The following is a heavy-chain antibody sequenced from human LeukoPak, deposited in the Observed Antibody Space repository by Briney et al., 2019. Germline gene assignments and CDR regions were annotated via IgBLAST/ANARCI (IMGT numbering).Heavy chain of an antibody. CDR3: ARVMISSGSYYYMDV. CDR1: GGTFSSYA. CDR2: IIPIFGTA. J-gene: IGHJ6*03. Sequence: SVKVSCKASGGTFSSYAISWVRKAPGQGLEWMGGIIPIFGTANYAQKFQGRVTITTDESTSTAYMELSSLRSEDTAVYYCARVMISSGSYYYMDVWGKGTTVTVSS. V-gene: IGHV1-69*05. D-gene: IGHD1-26*01.